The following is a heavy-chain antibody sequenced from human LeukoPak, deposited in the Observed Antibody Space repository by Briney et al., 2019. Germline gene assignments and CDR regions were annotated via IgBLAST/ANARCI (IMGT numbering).Heavy chain of an antibody. D-gene: IGHD4-11*01. CDR2: IGADSGDTHGDT. V-gene: IGHV1-18*01. CDR3: ARGSSPYNWYFDL. CDR1: GYRLMNHG. Sequence: ASVKVSCKASGYRLMNHGISWVRQAPGQGLEWMGWIGADSGDTHGDTHYAEKLQGRVTMTTDTSTDTAYMDLRSLTSDDTAVYYFARGSSPYNWYFDLWGRGTLVTVSS. J-gene: IGHJ2*01.